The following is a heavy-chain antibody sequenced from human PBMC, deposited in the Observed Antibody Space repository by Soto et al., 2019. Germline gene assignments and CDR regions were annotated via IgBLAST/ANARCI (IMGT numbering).Heavy chain of an antibody. V-gene: IGHV3-23*01. CDR3: AKDSHEWGSYPGDAFDI. D-gene: IGHD1-26*01. CDR2: ISGSGGST. CDR1: GFTFSSYA. J-gene: IGHJ3*02. Sequence: GGSLRLSCAASGFTFSSYAMSWVRQAPGKGLEWVSAISGSGGSTYYADSVKGRFTISRDNSKNTLYLQMNSLRAEDTAVYYCAKDSHEWGSYPGDAFDIWGQGTMVTVSS.